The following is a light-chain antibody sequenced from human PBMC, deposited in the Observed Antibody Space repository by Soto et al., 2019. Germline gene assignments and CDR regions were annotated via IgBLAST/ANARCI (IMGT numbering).Light chain of an antibody. CDR3: QHLNSYPLT. Sequence: IQLTQSPSYLSASLGDRVTITCRASKGISSYLAWYQQKPGKAPKLLIYAASTLQSGVPSRFSGSGSGTDFTLTISSLQPEDFATYYCQHLNSYPLTFGGGTKVEIK. V-gene: IGKV1-9*01. CDR2: AAS. J-gene: IGKJ4*01. CDR1: KGISSY.